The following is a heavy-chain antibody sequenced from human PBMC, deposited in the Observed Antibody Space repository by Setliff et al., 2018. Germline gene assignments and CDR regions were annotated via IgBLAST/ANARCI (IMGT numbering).Heavy chain of an antibody. D-gene: IGHD6-13*01. V-gene: IGHV4-39*01. CDR3: ARQPYSTTYYYYYYYMDV. CDR2: IFYTGST. Sequence: PSETLSLTCTVSGASISSGNYFWGWIRQPPGKGLEWMGSIFYTGSTYYSPSLKSRVTMSIDTSKNQFSLNLNSVTAADTAVYYCARQPYSTTYYYYYYYMDVWGKGTTVTVSS. J-gene: IGHJ6*03. CDR1: GASISSGNYF.